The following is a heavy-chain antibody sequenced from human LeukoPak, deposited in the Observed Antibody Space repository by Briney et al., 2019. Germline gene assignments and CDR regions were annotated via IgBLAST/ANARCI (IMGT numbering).Heavy chain of an antibody. Sequence: SETLSLTCTVSGGSISSGDYYWSWIRQPPGKGLEWIGYIYTSGSTNYNPSLKSRVTISVDTSKNQFSLKLSSVTAADTAVYYCARQYSSSSSFDYWGQGTLVTVSS. CDR1: GGSISSGDYY. CDR2: IYTSGST. J-gene: IGHJ4*02. V-gene: IGHV4-30-4*01. D-gene: IGHD6-6*01. CDR3: ARQYSSSSSFDY.